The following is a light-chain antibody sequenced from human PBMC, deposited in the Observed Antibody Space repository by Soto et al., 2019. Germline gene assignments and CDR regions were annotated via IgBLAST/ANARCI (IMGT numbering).Light chain of an antibody. V-gene: IGLV2-23*01. CDR3: CSYAGSTTWV. Sequence: QSALTQPASVSGSPGQSITISCTGTSSDVGSYNLVSWYQQHPGKAPKLVIYEGSKRPSGVSNRFSGSKSGNTASLTISGLQAEYESDYYCCSYAGSTTWVFGGGTKVTVL. CDR2: EGS. J-gene: IGLJ3*02. CDR1: SSDVGSYNL.